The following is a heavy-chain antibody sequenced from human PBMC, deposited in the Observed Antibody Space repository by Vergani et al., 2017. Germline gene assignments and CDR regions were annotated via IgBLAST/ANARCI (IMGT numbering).Heavy chain of an antibody. CDR2: INHSGST. D-gene: IGHD3-16*01. CDR3: ARANGYYYYMDV. Sequence: QVQLQQWGAGLLKPSETLSLTCAVYGGSFSGYYWSWTRQPPGKGLEWIGEINHSGSTNYNPSLKSRVTISVDTSKNQFSLKLSSVTAADTAVYYCARANGYYYYMDVWGKGTTVTVSS. V-gene: IGHV4-34*01. CDR1: GGSFSGYY. J-gene: IGHJ6*03.